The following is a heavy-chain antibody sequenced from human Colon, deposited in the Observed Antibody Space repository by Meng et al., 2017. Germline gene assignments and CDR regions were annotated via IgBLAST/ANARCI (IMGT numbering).Heavy chain of an antibody. D-gene: IGHD3-10*01. V-gene: IGHV4-4*02. CDR3: ARVIYASGNMAHLDY. CDR1: GDSIRMINW. CDR2: IYHSGST. J-gene: IGHJ4*02. Sequence: QGRLQVSGHGVVARSGTLAFTCAVSGDSIRMINWGSWGRQAPGRGLEWIGEIYHSGSTYYNPSLKNRVSMTVDKSNNEFSLTLSSVTAADTAFYYCARVIYASGNMAHLDYWGQGTLVTVSS.